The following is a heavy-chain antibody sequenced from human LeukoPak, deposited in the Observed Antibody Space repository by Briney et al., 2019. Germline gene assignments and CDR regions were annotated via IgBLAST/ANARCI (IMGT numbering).Heavy chain of an antibody. Sequence: PGGSLRLSCAASGFSFSTHSLTWVRQAPGKGLQWVATIDHDGSEKDYVDSVKGRFTISRDNAENSLYLQLNSLRAEDTAIYYCARGGGWLDYWGQGTLVTVSS. CDR3: ARGGGWLDY. CDR2: IDHDGSEK. V-gene: IGHV3-7*03. D-gene: IGHD6-19*01. J-gene: IGHJ4*02. CDR1: GFSFSTHS.